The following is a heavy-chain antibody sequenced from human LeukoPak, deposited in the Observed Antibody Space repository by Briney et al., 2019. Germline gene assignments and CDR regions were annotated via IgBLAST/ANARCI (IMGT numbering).Heavy chain of an antibody. D-gene: IGHD3-22*01. Sequence: GGSLRLSCAASGFTFSSYSMNWVRQAPGKGLEWVSYIGSSGTTIYYADSVKGRFTISRDNAKNSLYLQMNSLRAEDTAVYYCARARNNYDSSGYSALDYWGQGTLVTVSS. V-gene: IGHV3-48*01. CDR3: ARARNNYDSSGYSALDY. CDR2: IGSSGTTI. CDR1: GFTFSSYS. J-gene: IGHJ4*02.